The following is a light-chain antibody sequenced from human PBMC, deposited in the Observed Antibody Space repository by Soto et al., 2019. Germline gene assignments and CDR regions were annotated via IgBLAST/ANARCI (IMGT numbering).Light chain of an antibody. CDR2: DVT. Sequence: DVGAYNYVSWYQQYPGKAPKYIIYDVTNRPSGVSYRFSGSKSGNTASLTISGLQAEDEADYYCSSYTTSSTLYVFGTGSKVNVL. V-gene: IGLV2-14*03. CDR1: DVGAYNY. J-gene: IGLJ1*01. CDR3: SSYTTSSTLYV.